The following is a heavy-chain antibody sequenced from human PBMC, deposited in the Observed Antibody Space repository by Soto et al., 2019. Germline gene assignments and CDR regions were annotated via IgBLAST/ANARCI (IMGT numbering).Heavy chain of an antibody. Sequence: PRGFLRLSCADSGLTFSSYDMRWVRQAAGKGLEWVSAISGSGGSTYYADSVKGRFTISRDNSKNTLYLQMNSLRAEATAVYHCAKDPLGDYVAPFDYWGQGALVTVSS. D-gene: IGHD4-17*01. J-gene: IGHJ4*02. CDR1: GLTFSSYD. CDR3: AKDPLGDYVAPFDY. CDR2: ISGSGGST. V-gene: IGHV3-23*01.